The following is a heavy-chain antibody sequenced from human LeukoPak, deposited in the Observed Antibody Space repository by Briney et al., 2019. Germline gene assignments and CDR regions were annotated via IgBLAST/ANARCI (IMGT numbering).Heavy chain of an antibody. Sequence: GGSLRLSCAASGFTFSSYSMNWVRQAPGKGPEWVSSSSSSGSYIYYADSVKGRFTISRDNAKNSLYLQMNSLRAEDTAVYYCAREEVDGSNWFDPWGQGTLVTVSS. V-gene: IGHV3-21*01. J-gene: IGHJ5*02. CDR3: AREEVDGSNWFDP. CDR2: SSSSGSYI. D-gene: IGHD2-15*01. CDR1: GFTFSSYS.